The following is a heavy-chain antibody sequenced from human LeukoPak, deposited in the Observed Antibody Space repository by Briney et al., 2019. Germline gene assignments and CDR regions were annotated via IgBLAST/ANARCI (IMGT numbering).Heavy chain of an antibody. CDR3: ARAGRFGMDV. D-gene: IGHD1-26*01. Sequence: SETLSLTCTVSGGSISSGDYCWSWIRQPPGKGLEWIGYIYYSGSTYYNPSLKSRVTISVDTSKNQFSLKLSSVTAADTAVYYCARAGRFGMDVWGQGTTVTVSS. CDR2: IYYSGST. J-gene: IGHJ6*02. V-gene: IGHV4-30-4*01. CDR1: GGSISSGDYC.